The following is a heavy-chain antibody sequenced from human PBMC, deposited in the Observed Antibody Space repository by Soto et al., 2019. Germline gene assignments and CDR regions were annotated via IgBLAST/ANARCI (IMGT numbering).Heavy chain of an antibody. Sequence: PSETLSLTCTASGGSISSSRYSWGWIRQPPGKGLEWIGSIYYSGSTYYNPSLKSRVTISVDTSKNQFSLKLSSVTAADTAVYYCVWGRYKQPLDYWGQGTMVTVSS. V-gene: IGHV4-39*01. CDR1: GGSISSSRYS. D-gene: IGHD1-1*01. CDR3: VWGRYKQPLDY. CDR2: IYYSGST. J-gene: IGHJ4*02.